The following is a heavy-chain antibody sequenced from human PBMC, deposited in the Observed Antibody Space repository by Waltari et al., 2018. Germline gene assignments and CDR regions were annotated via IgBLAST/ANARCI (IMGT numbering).Heavy chain of an antibody. V-gene: IGHV4-34*01. J-gene: IGHJ4*02. Sequence: QVQLQQWGAGLLKPSETLSLTCAVYGGSFSGYYWSWIRQPPGKGLEWIGEINHSGSTNYDPALKSRVTIAVDPSKNQFSRKLGSVTAADTAVYYCASWGGHSSSWGDYWGQGTLVTVSS. D-gene: IGHD6-13*01. CDR3: ASWGGHSSSWGDY. CDR1: GGSFSGYY. CDR2: INHSGST.